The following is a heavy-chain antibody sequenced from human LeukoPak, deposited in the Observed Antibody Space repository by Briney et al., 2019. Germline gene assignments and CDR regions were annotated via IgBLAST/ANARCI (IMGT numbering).Heavy chain of an antibody. Sequence: PGGSLRLSCAASGFTVSSNYMSWVRQAPGKGLEWVSVIYSGGSTYYADSVKGRFTISRDNAKNSLYLQMNSLRAEDTAVYYCARDPHYCSSTSCSLYYFDYWGQGTLVTVSS. CDR3: ARDPHYCSSTSCSLYYFDY. V-gene: IGHV3-53*01. D-gene: IGHD2-2*01. CDR2: IYSGGST. CDR1: GFTVSSNY. J-gene: IGHJ4*02.